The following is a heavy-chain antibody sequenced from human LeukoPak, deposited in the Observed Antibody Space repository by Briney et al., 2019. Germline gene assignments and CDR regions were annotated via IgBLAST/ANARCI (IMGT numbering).Heavy chain of an antibody. J-gene: IGHJ4*02. CDR1: GGSTNTYY. Sequence: SETRSLTCTVSGGSTNTYYRNWVRHSPGEVLEWDGSIHSNVYTSYHTSLKRRVTRPVDTSKNQFTLKMTSITPADTAVYYCARSRSFYNRRVNVWNFDSWGQGTLVTVSS. D-gene: IGHD1-14*01. CDR3: ARSRSFYNRRVNVWNFDS. CDR2: IHSNVYT. V-gene: IGHV4-59*01.